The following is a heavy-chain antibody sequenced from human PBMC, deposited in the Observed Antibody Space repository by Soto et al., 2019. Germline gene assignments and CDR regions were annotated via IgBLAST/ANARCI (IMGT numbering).Heavy chain of an antibody. CDR3: ARLGSGIQYPTEH. J-gene: IGHJ4*02. V-gene: IGHV4-39*02. CDR1: GGSITGSTYY. D-gene: IGHD3-10*01. Sequence: QLQLQESGPGLVKLSETLSLTCTVSGGSITGSTYYWGWIRQPPGKGLEYIGSTYYSGRTYFNPFFTRRVTVSVDTTQNHISLNLNYVAAAETTVYYCARLGSGIQYPTEHWGQRILVTVSS. CDR2: TYYSGRT.